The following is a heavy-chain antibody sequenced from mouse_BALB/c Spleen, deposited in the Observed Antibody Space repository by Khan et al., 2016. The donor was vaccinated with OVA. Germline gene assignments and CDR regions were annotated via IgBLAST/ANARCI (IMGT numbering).Heavy chain of an antibody. Sequence: QVQLKESGAELVKPGTSGNRSGKTSGKTFPGNGIQWVKRRPGRGLGGMGQIFPGTGTTYYTENFKDKAPLTVDTSSNSAYMQLTSLTSEDSAVYFCARGYFGNYEFVYWGQGTLVTVSP. CDR3: ARGYFGNYEFVY. J-gene: IGHJ3*01. D-gene: IGHD2-1*01. CDR1: GKTFPGNG. V-gene: IGHV1S132*01. CDR2: IFPGTGTT.